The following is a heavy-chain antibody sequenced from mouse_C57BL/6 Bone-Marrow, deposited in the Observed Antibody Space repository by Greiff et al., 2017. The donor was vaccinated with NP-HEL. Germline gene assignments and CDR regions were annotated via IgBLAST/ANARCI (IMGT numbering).Heavy chain of an antibody. CDR2: IDPSDSNT. Sequence: QVQLQQSGAELVMPGASVKLSCKASGYTFTSYWMHWVKQRPGQGLEWIGEIDPSDSNTNYNQKFKGQATLTADKSSSTAYMQLSSLTSAASSVYSCARALLCRAGWGQGTLVTVSA. V-gene: IGHV1-69*01. CDR3: ARALLCRAG. J-gene: IGHJ3*01. D-gene: IGHD1-1*02. CDR1: GYTFTSYW.